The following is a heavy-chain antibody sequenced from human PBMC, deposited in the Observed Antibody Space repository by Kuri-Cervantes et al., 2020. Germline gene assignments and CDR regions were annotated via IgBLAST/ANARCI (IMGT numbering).Heavy chain of an antibody. D-gene: IGHD3-10*01. J-gene: IGHJ3*02. CDR3: AKDRSVILDAFDI. CDR1: GFTFDDYA. V-gene: IGHV3-9*01. CDR2: ISWNSGSI. Sequence: SLKISCAASGFTFDDYAMHWVRQAPGKGLEWASGISWNSGSIGYADSVKGRFTISRDNSKNTLYLQMNSLRAEDTAVYYCAKDRSVILDAFDIWGQGTMVTVSS.